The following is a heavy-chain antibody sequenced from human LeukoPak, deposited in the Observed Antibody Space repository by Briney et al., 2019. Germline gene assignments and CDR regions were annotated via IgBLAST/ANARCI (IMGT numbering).Heavy chain of an antibody. J-gene: IGHJ4*02. V-gene: IGHV3-21*01. Sequence: GGSLRLSCAASGFTFSSHSMTWVRQAPGKGLEWVSSISSSSNYIYYADSVKGRFTISRDNAKNSLYLQANSLRAEDTAVYYRARGRPFLYSSGWSSDYWGQGALVTVPS. D-gene: IGHD6-19*01. CDR3: ARGRPFLYSSGWSSDY. CDR1: GFTFSSHS. CDR2: ISSSSNYI.